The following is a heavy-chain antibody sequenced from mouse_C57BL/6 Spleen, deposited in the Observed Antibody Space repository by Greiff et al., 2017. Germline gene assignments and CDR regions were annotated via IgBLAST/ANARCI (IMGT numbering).Heavy chain of an antibody. D-gene: IGHD4-1*01. Sequence: QVQLQQSGAELVKPGASVKISCTASGYAFSSYWMNWVKQRPGKGLEWIGQIYPGDGDTKYTGKFKGKATLTADKSSSTAYMQLSSLTSEDSAVYFCARFPNGDNWYFEVWGTGTTVTVAS. V-gene: IGHV1-80*01. CDR1: GYAFSSYW. CDR3: ARFPNGDNWYFEV. CDR2: IYPGDGDT. J-gene: IGHJ1*03.